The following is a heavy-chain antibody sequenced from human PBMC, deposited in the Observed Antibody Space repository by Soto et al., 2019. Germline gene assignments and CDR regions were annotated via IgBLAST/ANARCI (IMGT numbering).Heavy chain of an antibody. CDR2: INHSEGT. Sequence: SETLSLTCGVYGGSFSGYYWSWIRQPPGKGLEWIGEINHSEGTNYNPPLKTRVTISVDTSKNQFSLQLSSVTAADTAVYYCARPHYYGSGGYFFWGQGTLVPVSS. CDR1: GGSFSGYY. D-gene: IGHD3-10*01. V-gene: IGHV4-34*01. J-gene: IGHJ4*02. CDR3: ARPHYYGSGGYFF.